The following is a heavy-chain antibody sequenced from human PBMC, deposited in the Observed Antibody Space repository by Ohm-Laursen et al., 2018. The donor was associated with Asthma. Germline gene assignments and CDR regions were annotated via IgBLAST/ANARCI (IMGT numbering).Heavy chain of an antibody. Sequence: ESLKISCKGSGYSFTSYWIGWVRQMPGKGLEWMGIIYPGDSDTRYSPSFQGQVTISADKSISTAYLQWSSLKASDTAMYYCARHGGVVTASHVYYYYGMDVWGQGTTVTVSS. CDR3: ARHGGVVTASHVYYYYGMDV. V-gene: IGHV5-51*01. CDR1: GYSFTSYW. D-gene: IGHD2-21*02. CDR2: IYPGDSDT. J-gene: IGHJ6*02.